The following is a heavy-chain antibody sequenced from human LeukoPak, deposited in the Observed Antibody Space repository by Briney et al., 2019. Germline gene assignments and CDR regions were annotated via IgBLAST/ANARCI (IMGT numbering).Heavy chain of an antibody. CDR3: ARDQCSSTSCYPDY. CDR2: IYYSGST. CDR1: GGSISSYY. D-gene: IGHD2-2*01. J-gene: IGHJ4*02. V-gene: IGHV4-59*01. Sequence: SETLSLTCTVSGGSISSYYWSWIRQPPGKGLGWIGYIYYSGSTNYNPSLKSRVTISVDTSKNQFSLKLSSVTAADTAVYYCARDQCSSTSCYPDYWGQGTLVTVSS.